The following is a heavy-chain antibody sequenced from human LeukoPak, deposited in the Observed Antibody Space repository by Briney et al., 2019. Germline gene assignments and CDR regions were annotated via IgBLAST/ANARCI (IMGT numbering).Heavy chain of an antibody. CDR3: GANSGSSSGAFDI. J-gene: IGHJ3*02. D-gene: IGHD1-26*01. V-gene: IGHV1-46*01. CDR1: GYTFTSYY. CDR2: INPSGGST. Sequence: ASVKLSCKASGYTFTSYYMRWVRQAPGQGLEWMGIINPSGGSTSYAQKFQGRVTMTRDTSTSTVYMELSSLRSEDTAVYYCGANSGSSSGAFDIWGQGTMVTVSS.